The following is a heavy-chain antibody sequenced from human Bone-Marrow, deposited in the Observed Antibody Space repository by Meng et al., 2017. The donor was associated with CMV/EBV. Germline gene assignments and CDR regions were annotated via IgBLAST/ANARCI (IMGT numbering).Heavy chain of an antibody. D-gene: IGHD1-26*01. CDR3: ARDREGYDY. J-gene: IGHJ4*02. V-gene: IGHV1-18*01. Sequence: ASVKVSCKASGYTFTSYGISWVRQAPGQGLEWMGWISAYNGNTNYAQKLQGRVTMTTDKSTSTAYMELSSLRSEDTAVYYCARDREGYDYWGQGTLVTVSS. CDR2: ISAYNGNT. CDR1: GYTFTSYG.